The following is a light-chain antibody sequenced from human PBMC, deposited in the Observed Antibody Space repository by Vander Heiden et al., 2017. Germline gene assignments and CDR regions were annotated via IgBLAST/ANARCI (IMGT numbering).Light chain of an antibody. Sequence: QSVLTQPPSVSAVTGQEVTISCSGSRSNILNNYVAWYQQVPGTAPKLLIFDTNKRPSGIPDRFSGSRSGPSATLGITGLQTGDEANYYCGVWDSSLVGVVFGGGTKLTVL. CDR1: RSNILNNY. CDR2: DTN. V-gene: IGLV1-51*01. CDR3: GVWDSSLVGVV. J-gene: IGLJ2*01.